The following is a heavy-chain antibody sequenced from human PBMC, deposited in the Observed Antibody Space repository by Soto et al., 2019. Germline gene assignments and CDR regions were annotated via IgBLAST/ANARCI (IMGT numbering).Heavy chain of an antibody. CDR3: ASLAYGNYGFFDY. Sequence: SETLSLTCTFSGVSISTSSISSSYWSWIRQSPGKGLEWIGYIYYSGGTNYNPSLRSRLSISVDTSKNQLSLKLSSVTAADTAVYYCASLAYGNYGFFDYWGQGALVTVSS. V-gene: IGHV4-61*01. CDR2: IYYSGGT. J-gene: IGHJ4*02. CDR1: GVSISTSSISSSY. D-gene: IGHD4-17*01.